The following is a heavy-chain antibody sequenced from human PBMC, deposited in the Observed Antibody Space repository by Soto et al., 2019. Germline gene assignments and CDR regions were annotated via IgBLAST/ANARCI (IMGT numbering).Heavy chain of an antibody. Sequence: EVQLLESGGGLVQPGGSLRLSCAASGFTFSSYAMSWVRQAPGKGLEWVSAISGSGGRTYYADSVKGRFTISRDNSKNALCVQMNSLRADDAPVYYCAKFVGATWSGAFDIWGRGTMVTVSS. CDR1: GFTFSSYA. CDR2: ISGSGGRT. J-gene: IGHJ3*02. CDR3: AKFVGATWSGAFDI. V-gene: IGHV3-23*01. D-gene: IGHD1-26*01.